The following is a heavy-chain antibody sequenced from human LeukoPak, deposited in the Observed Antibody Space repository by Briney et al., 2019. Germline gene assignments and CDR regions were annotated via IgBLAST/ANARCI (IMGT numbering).Heavy chain of an antibody. D-gene: IGHD1-14*01. Sequence: PSETLSLTCTGSGGSISSSSYYWGWIRQPPGKGLEWIGSIYYSGTTYYNPSLKSRVTISRDTSKNQFSLKLSSITDADTAVYYCARLTSQPAYSDFWGQGTLITVSS. J-gene: IGHJ4*02. V-gene: IGHV4-39*01. CDR3: ARLTSQPAYSDF. CDR2: IYYSGTT. CDR1: GGSISSSSYY.